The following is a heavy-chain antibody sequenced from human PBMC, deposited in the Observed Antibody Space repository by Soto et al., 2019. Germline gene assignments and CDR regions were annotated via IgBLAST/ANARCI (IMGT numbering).Heavy chain of an antibody. CDR2: IYYSGST. J-gene: IGHJ6*03. V-gene: IGHV4-31*03. Sequence: PSETLSLTCTVSGGSISSGGYYWSWIRQHPGKGLEWIGYIYYSGSTYYNPSLKSRVTISVDTSKNQFSLKLSSVTAADTAVYYCARDGYYGSGSYYNADSYYYYYMDVWGKGTTVTVSS. CDR3: ARDGYYGSGSYYNADSYYYYYMDV. D-gene: IGHD3-10*01. CDR1: GGSISSGGYY.